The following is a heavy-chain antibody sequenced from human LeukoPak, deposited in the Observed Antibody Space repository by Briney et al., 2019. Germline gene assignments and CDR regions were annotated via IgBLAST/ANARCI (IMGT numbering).Heavy chain of an antibody. CDR3: ARDSSSWYGGTYFDY. CDR2: ISAYNGNT. CDR1: GYTFTSYG. Sequence: ASVKVSCKASGYTFTSYGISWVRQAPGQGLEWMGWISAYNGNTNYAQKFQGRVTMTTDTSTSTAYMELRSLRSDDTAVYYCARDSSSWYGGTYFDYWGQGTLVTVSS. V-gene: IGHV1-18*01. D-gene: IGHD6-13*01. J-gene: IGHJ4*02.